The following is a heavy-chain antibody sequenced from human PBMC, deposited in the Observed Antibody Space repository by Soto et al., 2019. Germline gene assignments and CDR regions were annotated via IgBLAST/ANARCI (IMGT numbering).Heavy chain of an antibody. CDR2: ISGSGGST. V-gene: IGHV3-23*01. CDR1: GFTFSSYA. J-gene: IGHJ5*02. Sequence: GGSLRLSCAASGFTFSSYAMSWVRQAPGKGLEWVSAISGSGGSTYYADSVKGRFTISRDNSKNTLYLQMSSLRAEDTAVYYCAKDRAFGELYNWFDPWGQGTLVTVSS. D-gene: IGHD3-10*01. CDR3: AKDRAFGELYNWFDP.